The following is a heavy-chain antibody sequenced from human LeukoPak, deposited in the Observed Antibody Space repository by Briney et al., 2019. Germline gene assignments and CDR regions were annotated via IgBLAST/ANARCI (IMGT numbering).Heavy chain of an antibody. CDR2: ISYDGSNK. Sequence: PGGSLRLSCAASGFTFSSYAMHWVRQAPGKGLEWVAVISYDGSNKYYADSVKGRFTISRDNSKNTLYLQMNSLRAEDTAVYYCARGAGTEYFQHWGQGTLVTVSS. D-gene: IGHD6-13*01. CDR3: ARGAGTEYFQH. CDR1: GFTFSSYA. V-gene: IGHV3-30*04. J-gene: IGHJ1*01.